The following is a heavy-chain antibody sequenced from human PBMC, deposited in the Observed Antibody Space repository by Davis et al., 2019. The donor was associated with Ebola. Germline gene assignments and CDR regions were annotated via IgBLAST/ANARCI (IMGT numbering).Heavy chain of an antibody. CDR1: GGSISSSSYY. D-gene: IGHD3-3*01. CDR3: ARVRDERFLEWLYIDY. J-gene: IGHJ4*02. V-gene: IGHV4-39*07. Sequence: MPSETLSLTCTVSGGSISSSSYYWGWIRQPPGKGLEWIGSIYYSGSTYYNPSLKSRVTISVDTSKNQFSLKLSSVTAADTAVYYCARVRDERFLEWLYIDYWGQGTLVTVSS. CDR2: IYYSGST.